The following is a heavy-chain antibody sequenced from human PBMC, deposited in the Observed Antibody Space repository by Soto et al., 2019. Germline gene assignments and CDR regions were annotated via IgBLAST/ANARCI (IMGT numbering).Heavy chain of an antibody. CDR2: IISNGGKT. Sequence: GGSLRLSCSASGFTFSTYTMHWVRQAPGKGLEYVSSIISNGGKTYYADSVKGRFSISRDNSKNTVYLQMSSLRAEDTAVYYCVKARLGTYYYFDSWGQGTLVTVSS. CDR1: GFTFSTYT. CDR3: VKARLGTYYYFDS. D-gene: IGHD1-26*01. J-gene: IGHJ4*02. V-gene: IGHV3-64D*06.